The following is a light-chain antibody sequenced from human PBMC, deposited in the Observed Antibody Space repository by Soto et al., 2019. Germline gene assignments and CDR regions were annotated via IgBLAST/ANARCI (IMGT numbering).Light chain of an antibody. CDR3: QQYNSYS. V-gene: IGKV1-5*01. CDR1: QSISNC. J-gene: IGKJ1*01. Sequence: DIQMTQSPSTLSSSVGDRVTLTCRASQSISNCLDWYQLKPGTAPKLLIYHASTLESGVPSSFSGSGSGTEFTLTISSLQPDDFATYYCQQYNSYSFGQGTKVDIK. CDR2: HAS.